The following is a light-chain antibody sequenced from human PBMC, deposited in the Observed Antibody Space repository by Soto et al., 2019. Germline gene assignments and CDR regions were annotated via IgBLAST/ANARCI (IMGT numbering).Light chain of an antibody. CDR3: LLYYGGAPV. CDR1: TGAVTSAYY. V-gene: IGLV7-43*01. CDR2: SSS. Sequence: QAVVTQEPSLTVSPGGTVTLTCASSTGAVTSAYYPNWFQQKPGQAPRVLIYSSSNKHSWTPARFSGSLLGDKAALTLSDVQPEDEAEYYCLLYYGGAPVFGGGTKLTVL. J-gene: IGLJ2*01.